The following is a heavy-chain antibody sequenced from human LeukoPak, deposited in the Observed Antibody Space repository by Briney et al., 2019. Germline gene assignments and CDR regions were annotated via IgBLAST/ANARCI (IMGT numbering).Heavy chain of an antibody. D-gene: IGHD2-15*01. Sequence: GASVKVSCKASGYTFTSYDINWVRQATGQGLEWMGWMNPNSGNTGYAQKFQGRVTMTRNTSISTAYMELSSLRSEDTAVYYCARDSQPYCSGGSCYFKGYFDYWGQGTLVTVSS. CDR2: MNPNSGNT. V-gene: IGHV1-8*01. J-gene: IGHJ4*02. CDR3: ARDSQPYCSGGSCYFKGYFDY. CDR1: GYTFTSYD.